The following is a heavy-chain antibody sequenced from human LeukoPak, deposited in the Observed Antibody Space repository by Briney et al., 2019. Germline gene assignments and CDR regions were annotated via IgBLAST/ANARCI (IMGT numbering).Heavy chain of an antibody. J-gene: IGHJ5*02. CDR1: GYIFTSYG. D-gene: IGHD4-17*01. V-gene: IGHV1-18*01. CDR3: GRYGGRGGVDP. Sequence: ASVKVSCMASGYIFTSYGISWVRPAPEQGLEWMGWISAYDGNTNYDQKFQGRVTMTTDTSTSTAYMELRSLRSDDTAVYDCGRYGGRGGVDPWGQGTLVTVSS. CDR2: ISAYDGNT.